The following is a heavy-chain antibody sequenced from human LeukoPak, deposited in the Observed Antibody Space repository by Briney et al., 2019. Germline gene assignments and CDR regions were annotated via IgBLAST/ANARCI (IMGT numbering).Heavy chain of an antibody. CDR3: ARDPGGDTAVGTFDY. CDR2: MSSLCYFI. D-gene: IGHD5-18*01. V-gene: IGHV3-48*01. CDR1: GFIFANHC. Sequence: GVSLRLSCAASGFIFANHCLRLVLHAAGPGLESGSDMSSLCYFIFFADSVNRRFTISRDNAHKSLYLHMNSLRVEDTSVYYCARDPGGDTAVGTFDYWGQGALVTVSS. J-gene: IGHJ4*02.